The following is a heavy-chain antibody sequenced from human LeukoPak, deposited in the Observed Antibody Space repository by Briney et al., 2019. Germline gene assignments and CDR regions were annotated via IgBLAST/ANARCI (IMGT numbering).Heavy chain of an antibody. Sequence: GSLRLSCAASGFPFRSYWMHWVRQAPGKGLVCVSRINSDGSSPNYADSVKGQFTISRDNAKDSLYLQMNSLRAEDTSIYYCVRKGSQWDLLIGSCGQGTLVTVSS. J-gene: IGHJ4*02. CDR2: INSDGSSP. CDR3: VRKGSQWDLLIGS. V-gene: IGHV3-74*01. D-gene: IGHD1-26*01. CDR1: GFPFRSYW.